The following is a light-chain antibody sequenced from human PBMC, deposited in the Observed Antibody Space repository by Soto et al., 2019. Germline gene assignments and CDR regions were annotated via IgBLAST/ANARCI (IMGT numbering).Light chain of an antibody. CDR3: TSYTSSSTYV. CDR1: SSDFNYYNS. J-gene: IGLJ1*01. CDR2: NVS. Sequence: QSALTQPASVSGSPGQSITISCSGTSSDFNYYNSVSWYQHHPGKAPNLMIYNVSNRPSGVSSRFSGSKSGNTASLTISGLQAEDEADYYCTSYTSSSTYVFGTGTKLTVL. V-gene: IGLV2-14*03.